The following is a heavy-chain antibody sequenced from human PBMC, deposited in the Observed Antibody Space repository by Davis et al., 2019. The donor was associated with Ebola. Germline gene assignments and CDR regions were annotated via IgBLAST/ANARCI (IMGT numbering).Heavy chain of an antibody. CDR1: GYTFTSYA. Sequence: AASVKVSCKASGYTFTSYAMNWVRQAPGQGLEWMGWISAYNGNTNYAQKLQGRVTMTTDTSTSTAYMELRSLRSDDTAVYYCARAIGYDSSGYYYRGFDYWGQGTLVTVSS. CDR2: ISAYNGNT. V-gene: IGHV1-18*01. J-gene: IGHJ4*02. CDR3: ARAIGYDSSGYYYRGFDY. D-gene: IGHD3-22*01.